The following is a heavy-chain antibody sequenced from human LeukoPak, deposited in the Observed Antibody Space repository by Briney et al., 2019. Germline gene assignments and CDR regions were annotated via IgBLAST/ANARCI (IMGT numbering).Heavy chain of an antibody. D-gene: IGHD5-18*01. CDR1: GASISSYY. CDR3: ARAGYSYGYAPDY. CDR2: IYTSGST. Sequence: SASLSLTCTVSGASISSYYWSWIRQPAGKGLEWIGRIYTSGSTNYNPSLKSRVTMSVEPSKNQFSLKLSSVTAADTAVYYCARAGYSYGYAPDYWGQGTLVTVSS. J-gene: IGHJ4*02. V-gene: IGHV4-4*07.